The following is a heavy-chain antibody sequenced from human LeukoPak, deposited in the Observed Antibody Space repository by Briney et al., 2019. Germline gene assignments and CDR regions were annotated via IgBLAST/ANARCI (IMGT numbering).Heavy chain of an antibody. CDR2: IWYDGSNE. J-gene: IGHJ3*01. D-gene: IGHD3-10*02. V-gene: IGHV3-33*01. CDR1: GFTFSNSG. CDR3: AREISMFVNAFDL. Sequence: GGSLRLSCAASGFTFSNSGMHWVRQAPGKGLDWVAVIWYDGSNEYYADAVKGRFIISRDNSKNTVHLQMNSLRVEDTSVYYCAREISMFVNAFDLWGQGTLVAVSS.